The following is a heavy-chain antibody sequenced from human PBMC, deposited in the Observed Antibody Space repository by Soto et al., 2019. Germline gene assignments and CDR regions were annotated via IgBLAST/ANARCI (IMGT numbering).Heavy chain of an antibody. Sequence: SETLSLTCAVSGGSISSNNWWTWVRQPPGKGLEWIGEIHHSGSTNYNPSLESRVTISVDKSKNHFSLNLNSVTAADTAVYYYDSSGYPDAFDIWGQGTMVTVSS. J-gene: IGHJ3*02. CDR2: IHHSGST. CDR3: DSSGYPDAFDI. V-gene: IGHV4-4*02. CDR1: GGSISSNNW. D-gene: IGHD3-22*01.